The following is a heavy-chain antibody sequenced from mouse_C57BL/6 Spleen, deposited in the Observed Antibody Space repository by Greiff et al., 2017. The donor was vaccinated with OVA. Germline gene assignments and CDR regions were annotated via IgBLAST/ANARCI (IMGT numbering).Heavy chain of an antibody. CDR1: GYTFTSYW. V-gene: IGHV1-64*01. CDR2: IHPNSGST. CDR3: ARYGYYDYDYFDY. D-gene: IGHD2-4*01. Sequence: QVQLQQPGAELVKPGASVKLSCKASGYTFTSYWMHWVKQRPGQGLEWIGMIHPNSGSTNYNEKFKSKATLTVDKSSSTAYMQLSSLTSEDSAVYYCARYGYYDYDYFDYWGQGTTLTVSS. J-gene: IGHJ2*01.